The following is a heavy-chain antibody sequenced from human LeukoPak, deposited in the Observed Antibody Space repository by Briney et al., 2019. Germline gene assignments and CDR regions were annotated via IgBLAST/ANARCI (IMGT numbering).Heavy chain of an antibody. J-gene: IGHJ4*02. CDR1: GFTFSSYA. Sequence: GGSLRLSCAASGFTFSSYAISLVRQAPGKGLEWVSGISGSGASTYYADSVKGRFTIYRDNSKNTLYLQMDNQRAEGTAIYYCAKDESHSSGWYYFDYWGQGTLVTVSS. CDR2: ISGSGAST. CDR3: AKDESHSSGWYYFDY. D-gene: IGHD6-19*01. V-gene: IGHV3-23*01.